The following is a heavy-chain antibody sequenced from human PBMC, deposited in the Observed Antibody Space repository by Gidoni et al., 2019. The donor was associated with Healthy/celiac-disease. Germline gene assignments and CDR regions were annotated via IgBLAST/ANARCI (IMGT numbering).Heavy chain of an antibody. CDR3: ARAGPVGCSSTSCYISSNPPYYYYGMDV. V-gene: IGHV1-69*06. J-gene: IGHJ6*02. Sequence: QVQLVQSGAEVKKPGSSVKVSCKGSGGTLGSYAISCVRQAHGQGREWMGGIIPIVGTANYAQKFQGRVTITADKSTSTAYMELSSLRSEDTAVYYCARAGPVGCSSTSCYISSNPPYYYYGMDVWGQGTTVTVSS. D-gene: IGHD2-2*02. CDR1: GGTLGSYA. CDR2: IIPIVGTA.